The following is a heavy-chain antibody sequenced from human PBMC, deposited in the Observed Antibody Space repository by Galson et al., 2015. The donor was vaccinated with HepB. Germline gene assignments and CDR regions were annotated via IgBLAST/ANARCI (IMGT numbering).Heavy chain of an antibody. CDR1: GYTFTSYY. V-gene: IGHV1-46*01. J-gene: IGHJ6*02. CDR2: INPSGGST. D-gene: IGHD5-12*01. Sequence: SVKVSCKASGYTFTSYYMHWVRQAPGQGLEWMGIINPSGGSTSYAQKFQGRVTMTRDTSTSTVYMELSSLRSEDTAVYYCARGGYSGYDRGSYYYYYGMDVWGQGTTVTVSS. CDR3: ARGGYSGYDRGSYYYYYGMDV.